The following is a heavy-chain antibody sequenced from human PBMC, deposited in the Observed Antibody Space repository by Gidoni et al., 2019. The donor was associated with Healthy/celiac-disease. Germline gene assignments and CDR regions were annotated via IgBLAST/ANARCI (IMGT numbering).Heavy chain of an antibody. J-gene: IGHJ6*02. Sequence: HGQLVQSGAEVQKAGASVKVSCKASAFTFISYAMHWVLPAPGQRLEWMGWINAGNGNTKYSQQFQGRVTITRDTAASTAYMELSSLRSEDTAVYCCSVSFNTYYDFCSGYSDGMDVWGQVTTVTVSS. V-gene: IGHV1-3*01. CDR1: AFTFISYA. CDR3: SVSFNTYYDFCSGYSDGMDV. CDR2: INAGNGNT. D-gene: IGHD3-3*01.